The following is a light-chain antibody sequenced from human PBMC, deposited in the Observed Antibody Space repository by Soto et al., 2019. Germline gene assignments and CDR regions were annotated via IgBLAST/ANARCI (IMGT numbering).Light chain of an antibody. CDR3: QQYDSSPRT. Sequence: EIMLTQSPGTLSLSPGERATLSCRSSQPFTSSSLAWYQQKPGQAPRLLISGVSNRATGIPDRFSGSGSGTDFTLTISRLEPEDVAVYYCQQYDSSPRTFGQGTKVDIK. J-gene: IGKJ1*01. CDR1: QPFTSSS. CDR2: GVS. V-gene: IGKV3-20*01.